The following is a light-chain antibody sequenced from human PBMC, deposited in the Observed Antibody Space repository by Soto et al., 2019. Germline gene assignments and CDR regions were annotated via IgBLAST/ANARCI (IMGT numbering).Light chain of an antibody. CDR3: SSYTSSSNLGYV. V-gene: IGLV2-14*01. CDR1: SSDVGGYNY. Sequence: QSALTQPASVSGSPGQSITISCTGTSSDVGGYNYVSWYQQHPGEAPKIMIYEVSNRPSGVSNRFSGSKSGNTASLTISGLQAEDEADYYCSSYTSSSNLGYVFGTGTQLTVL. CDR2: EVS. J-gene: IGLJ1*01.